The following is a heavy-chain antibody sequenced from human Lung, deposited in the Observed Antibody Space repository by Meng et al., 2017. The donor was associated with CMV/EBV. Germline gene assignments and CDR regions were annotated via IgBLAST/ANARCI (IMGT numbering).Heavy chain of an antibody. CDR1: GSTFSSYA. D-gene: IGHD2-15*01. Sequence: GGSLRPXCAASGSTFSSYAMPWVRQAPGKGLGWVANIRFDGTNKYHADSVKGRFTISRENSKNTLYLQKNSLRAEDTAVYYCAKRGGSSGTCAMDVWGQGTTVTVSS. V-gene: IGHV3-30*02. CDR3: AKRGGSSGTCAMDV. J-gene: IGHJ6*02. CDR2: IRFDGTNK.